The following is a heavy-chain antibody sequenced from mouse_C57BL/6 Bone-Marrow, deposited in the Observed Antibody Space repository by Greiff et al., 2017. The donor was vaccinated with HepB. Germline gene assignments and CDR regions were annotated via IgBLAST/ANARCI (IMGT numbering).Heavy chain of an antibody. V-gene: IGHV6-3*01. CDR1: GFTFSNYW. CDR3: KRECIYYYGSSRSWFAD. Sequence: EVQGVESGGGLVQPGGSMKLSCVASGFTFSNYWMNWVRQSPEKGLEWVAQIRLKSDNYATHYAESVKGRFTISRDDSKSSVYLQMNNLRAEDTGVYYCKRECIYYYGSSRSWFADWGQGTLVTVSA. D-gene: IGHD1-1*01. CDR2: IRLKSDNYAT. J-gene: IGHJ3*01.